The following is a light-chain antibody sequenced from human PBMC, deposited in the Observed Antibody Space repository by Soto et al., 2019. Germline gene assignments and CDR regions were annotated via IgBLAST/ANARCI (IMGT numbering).Light chain of an antibody. CDR1: NIGSKS. CDR3: QVWDNNSDHPGV. J-gene: IGLJ3*02. Sequence: SYELTKPPSVSVAPGKTARITCGGNNIGSKSVHWYQQKPGQAPVLVIYYDSDRPSGIPERFSGSNSGNTTTLTISRVEAGDEADYYCQVWDNNSDHPGVFGGGTKLTVL. V-gene: IGLV3-21*04. CDR2: YDS.